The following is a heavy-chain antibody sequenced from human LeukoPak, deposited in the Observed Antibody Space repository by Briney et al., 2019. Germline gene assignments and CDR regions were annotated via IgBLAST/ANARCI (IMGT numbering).Heavy chain of an antibody. CDR1: GYTSTSYD. J-gene: IGHJ3*02. CDR2: MNPNSGNT. V-gene: IGHV1-8*01. CDR3: ARLVLRYDDAFDI. Sequence: ASVNASCKASGYTSTSYDINWVRHATGQGLEWMGWMNPNSGNTSYAQTFQGRATMTRNTSISTAYMELSSLRSEDTAVYYCARLVLRYDDAFDIWGQGTMVTVSS. D-gene: IGHD3-9*01.